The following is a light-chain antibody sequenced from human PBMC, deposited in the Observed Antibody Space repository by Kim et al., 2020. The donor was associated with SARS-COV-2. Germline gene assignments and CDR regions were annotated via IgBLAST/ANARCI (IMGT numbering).Light chain of an antibody. Sequence: LSPRQNGWRPGWDRDSISTNLAWAQPEPGQAPRLLISHPSNGTTDSPVTFSGSGSATDFTLTISRQEPEDFAVYYCQQSTHWPLTFGGGTKVDIK. J-gene: IGKJ4*01. CDR1: DSISTN. V-gene: IGKV3-11*01. CDR3: QQSTHWPLT. CDR2: HPS.